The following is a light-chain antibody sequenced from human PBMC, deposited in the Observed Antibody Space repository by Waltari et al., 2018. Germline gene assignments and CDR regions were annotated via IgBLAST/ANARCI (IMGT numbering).Light chain of an antibody. CDR2: DVS. J-gene: IGLJ3*02. Sequence: QSALTQPPSVSGSPGQSITISCPGTASDVAFYNYFSWYQQQPGKAPKVIIYDVSERPSGVSNRFSGSKSGNSAFLTISGLQAEDEADYYCNSYTGSSSWVFGGGTKLTV. V-gene: IGLV2-14*03. CDR1: ASDVAFYNY. CDR3: NSYTGSSSWV.